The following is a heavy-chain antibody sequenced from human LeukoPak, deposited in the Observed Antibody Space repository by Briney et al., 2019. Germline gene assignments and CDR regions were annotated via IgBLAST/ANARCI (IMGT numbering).Heavy chain of an antibody. CDR1: GYSISSGYY. V-gene: IGHV4-38-2*01. D-gene: IGHD3-3*01. Sequence: SETLSLTCAVSGYSISSGYYWGWIRQPPGKGLEWIGSIYHSGSTYYNPSLKSRVTISVDTSKNQFSLKLSSVTAADTAVYYCARHRSGPNAFDIWGQEAMVTVSS. CDR2: IYHSGST. CDR3: ARHRSGPNAFDI. J-gene: IGHJ3*02.